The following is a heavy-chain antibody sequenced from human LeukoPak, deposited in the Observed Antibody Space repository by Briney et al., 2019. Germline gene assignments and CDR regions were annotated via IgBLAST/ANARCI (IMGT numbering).Heavy chain of an antibody. Sequence: GGSLRLSCAASGFTFSDHYMDWVRQAPGKGLEWVANIKQDGSKKYYVDSVKGRFTISRDNAKNSLYLQMNSLRAEDTAVYYCARLVVVTACFDYWGQGTLVTVSS. CDR1: GFTFSDHY. J-gene: IGHJ4*02. V-gene: IGHV3-7*01. D-gene: IGHD2-21*02. CDR3: ARLVVVTACFDY. CDR2: IKQDGSKK.